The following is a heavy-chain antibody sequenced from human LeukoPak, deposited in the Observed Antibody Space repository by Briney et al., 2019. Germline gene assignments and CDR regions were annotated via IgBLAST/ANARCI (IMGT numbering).Heavy chain of an antibody. CDR2: ISSSSSYI. CDR3: ARAEWELTPFDY. CDR1: GFTFSSYS. D-gene: IGHD1-26*01. J-gene: IGHJ4*02. V-gene: IGHV3-21*01. Sequence: GGSLRLSCAASGFTFSSYSMNWVRQAPGKGLEWVSSISSSSSYIYYADSVKGRFTISRDNAKNSLYLQMNSLRAEDTAVYYCARAEWELTPFDYWGQGTLVTVSS.